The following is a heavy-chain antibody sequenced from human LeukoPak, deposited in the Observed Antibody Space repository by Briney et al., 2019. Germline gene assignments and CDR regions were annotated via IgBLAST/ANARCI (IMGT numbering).Heavy chain of an antibody. J-gene: IGHJ5*02. CDR1: GYTFSGYY. V-gene: IGHV1-2*02. CDR3: VRDRPHNWFDP. CDR2: IKPDSGDT. Sequence: ASVKVSCKASGYTFSGYYIHWVRQAPGQGLEWMGLIKPDSGDTNYAQNFRGGVTMTRDTSITTAYMELNRLTSDDTAVYYCVRDRPHNWFDPWGQGTLVTVSS.